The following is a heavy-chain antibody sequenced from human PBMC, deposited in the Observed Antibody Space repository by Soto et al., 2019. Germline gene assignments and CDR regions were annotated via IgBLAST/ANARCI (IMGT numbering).Heavy chain of an antibody. D-gene: IGHD4-17*01. CDR1: GFTVSNNY. V-gene: IGHV3-66*01. Sequence: EVQLVESGGGLVQPGGSLRLSCTASGFTVSNNYMNWVRQAPGKGLEWVSVIYSGDDTYYADSVKGRFTISRDKSKNTLYLQMNSLRADDTAVYYCARSCLRRGILDYWGQGTLVTVSS. CDR2: IYSGDDT. J-gene: IGHJ4*02. CDR3: ARSCLRRGILDY.